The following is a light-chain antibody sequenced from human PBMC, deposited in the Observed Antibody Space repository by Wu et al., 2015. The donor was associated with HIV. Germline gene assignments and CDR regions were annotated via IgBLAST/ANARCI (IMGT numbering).Light chain of an antibody. J-gene: IGKJ3*01. V-gene: IGKV1-27*01. CDR3: QKYNSAPLT. Sequence: DIQMTQSPSSLSASVGDRVTITCRASQGIGNYLAWYQQKPGKVPKLLIYAASALQSGVPSRFSGSGSGTDFTLTISSLQPEDVATYYCQKYNSAPLTFGPGTKVDI. CDR2: AAS. CDR1: QGIGNY.